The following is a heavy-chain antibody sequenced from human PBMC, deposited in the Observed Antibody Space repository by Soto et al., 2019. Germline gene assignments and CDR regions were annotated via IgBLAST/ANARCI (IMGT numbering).Heavy chain of an antibody. CDR2: VSIGGST. CDR1: GFTFSSYA. CDR3: AKRRGAGGHFDY. V-gene: IGHV3-23*01. Sequence: GGSLRLSCAASGFTFSSYAMGWVRQGPGKGLEWVAVVSIGGSTHYADSVRDRFTISRDNSKNTLSLQMNSLTAEDTAVYFCAKRRGAGGHFDYWGQGALVTV. D-gene: IGHD2-15*01. J-gene: IGHJ4*02.